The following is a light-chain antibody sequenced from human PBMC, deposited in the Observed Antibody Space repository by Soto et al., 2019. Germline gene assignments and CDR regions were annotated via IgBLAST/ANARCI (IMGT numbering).Light chain of an antibody. CDR2: EAS. CDR1: QSIGNW. Sequence: IRMTQSPSTQSASIGDRVTITCRASQSIGNWLAWYQQKPGRAPKLLIYEASTLESGVPSRFSGGGSGTDFTLTISGLQPDDFATYYCQQYNIYPWTFGQGTKVDTK. J-gene: IGKJ1*01. CDR3: QQYNIYPWT. V-gene: IGKV1-5*03.